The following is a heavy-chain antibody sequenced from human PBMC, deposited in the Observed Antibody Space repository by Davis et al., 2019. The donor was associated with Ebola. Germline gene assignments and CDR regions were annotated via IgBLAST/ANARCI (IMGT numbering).Heavy chain of an antibody. CDR3: ARRGLTEPGLFDY. Sequence: AASVKVSCKASGGTFSTFAIDWVRQAPGQGLEWMGGIIPIFGTTNYAQKFQGRVTITADESTSTAYMELSSLRSEDTAVYYCARRGLTEPGLFDYWGQGTLVTV. D-gene: IGHD3-9*01. CDR2: IIPIFGTT. CDR1: GGTFSTFA. V-gene: IGHV1-69*13. J-gene: IGHJ4*02.